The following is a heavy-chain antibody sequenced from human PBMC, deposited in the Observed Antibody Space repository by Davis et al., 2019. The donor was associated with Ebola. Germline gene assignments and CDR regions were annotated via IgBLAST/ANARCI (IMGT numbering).Heavy chain of an antibody. CDR3: ARDLRFWSGFVDY. CDR2: INPDGTTT. D-gene: IGHD3-3*01. CDR1: GFTFSSYW. J-gene: IGHJ4*02. V-gene: IGHV3-74*01. Sequence: PGGSLRLSCAASGFTFSSYWMHWIRQAPGKGLVWVSRINPDGTTTSYADSVKGRFTISRDNAKNSLYLQMNSLRAEDTAVYYCARDLRFWSGFVDYWGQGTLVTVSS.